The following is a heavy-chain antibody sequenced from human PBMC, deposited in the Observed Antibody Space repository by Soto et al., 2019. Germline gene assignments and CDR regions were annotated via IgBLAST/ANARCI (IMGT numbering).Heavy chain of an antibody. CDR1: GFTFSSFW. V-gene: IGHV3-7*01. J-gene: IGHJ4*02. CDR3: SRSLNS. Sequence: TGGSLRLSCAASGFTFSSFWMDWVRQPPGKGLEWVANISPDGSEKHYVDSVKGRFTISRDNARNSLYLQMRSLTAEDSALYYCSRSLNSWGQGTRVTVSS. CDR2: ISPDGSEK.